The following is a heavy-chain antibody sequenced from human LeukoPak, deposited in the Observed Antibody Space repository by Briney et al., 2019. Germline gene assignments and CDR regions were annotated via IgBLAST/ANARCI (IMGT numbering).Heavy chain of an antibody. CDR3: ARRLTQYDCFDP. V-gene: IGHV4-31*03. D-gene: IGHD2-2*01. J-gene: IGHJ5*02. CDR1: GGSISSGGYY. Sequence: NPSETLSLTCTVSGGSISSGGYYWSWIRQHPGKGLEWIGYIYYSGSTYYNPSLKSRVTISVDTSKNQFSLKLSSVTAADTAVYYCARRLTQYDCFDPWGQGILVTVSS. CDR2: IYYSGST.